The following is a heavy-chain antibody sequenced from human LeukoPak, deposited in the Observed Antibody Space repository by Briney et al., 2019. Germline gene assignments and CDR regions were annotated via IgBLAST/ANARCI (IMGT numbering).Heavy chain of an antibody. CDR3: AKGGSNSWSFDN. J-gene: IGHJ4*02. V-gene: IGHV3-30*02. CDR2: IRYDGRNK. CDR1: GVTFSNYG. D-gene: IGHD6-13*01. Sequence: GGSLRLSCAAAGVTFSNYGMHWVRQAPGKGLQWVAYIRYDGRNKYPADSVKGRFTIYRDNSKSTLYLQMNSLRPEDTAVYYCAKGGSNSWSFDNWGQGTLVTVSS.